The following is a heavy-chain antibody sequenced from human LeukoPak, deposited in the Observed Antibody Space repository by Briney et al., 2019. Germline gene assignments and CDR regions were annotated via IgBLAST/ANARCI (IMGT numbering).Heavy chain of an antibody. CDR1: GGSVSLDY. V-gene: IGHV4-59*02. CDR2: IYYTGNT. CDR3: ARDSSSWMYLDY. D-gene: IGHD6-13*01. J-gene: IGHJ4*02. Sequence: PSETLSLTCTVSGGSVSLDYWSWIRQPPGKGLEWIGYIYYTGNTNYNPSLESRVTISIDTAKNQFSLKLNSVTAADTAVYYCARDSSSWMYLDYWGQGSLVTVSS.